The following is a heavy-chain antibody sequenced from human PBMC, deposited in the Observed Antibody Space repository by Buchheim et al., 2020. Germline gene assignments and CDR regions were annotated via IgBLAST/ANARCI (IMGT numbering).Heavy chain of an antibody. CDR1: GFTFSSYA. V-gene: IGHV3-23*01. CDR2: ISNSGGST. Sequence: EVQLLESGGGLVQPGGSLRLSCAASGFTFSSYAMSWVRQAPGEGLEWVSTISNSGGSTYYADSVRGRVTISRDNSKNPLYLQMNSLRAEDTAIFYCAKLFRADPIDIWGQGT. J-gene: IGHJ3*02. CDR3: AKLFRADPIDI.